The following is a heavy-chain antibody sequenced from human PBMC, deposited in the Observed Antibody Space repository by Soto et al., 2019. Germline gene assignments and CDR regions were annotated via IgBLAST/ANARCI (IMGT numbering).Heavy chain of an antibody. CDR2: ISGPGGSI. CDR1: GFSFSNDA. J-gene: IGHJ2*01. V-gene: IGHV3-23*04. CDR3: AKKGGRTQLWLMDTCYFDL. Sequence: EVQLVESGGDLVQPGGSLRLYCAASGFSFSNDAMSWVRHAPGKGLEWVSAISGPGGSIYYADSVKGRFTISRDNSKNTLYLQMNSLRAQDTAVYYCAKKGGRTQLWLMDTCYFDLWGRGTLVTVSS. D-gene: IGHD3-10*01.